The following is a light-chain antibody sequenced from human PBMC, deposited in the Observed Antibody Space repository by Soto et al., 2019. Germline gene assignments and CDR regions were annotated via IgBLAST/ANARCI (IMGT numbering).Light chain of an antibody. V-gene: IGKV1-9*01. Sequence: IHMTQSPSSLSASVGDRVTISCLPSQNIMSYLTWYQHRPGKSPKVLIYDASTLQNGVPSRLRGGGSGTEFTLTISSLQPEDFATYFCQQLHTFGVTFGGGTKVDIK. CDR1: QNIMSY. J-gene: IGKJ4*01. CDR2: DAS. CDR3: QQLHTFGVT.